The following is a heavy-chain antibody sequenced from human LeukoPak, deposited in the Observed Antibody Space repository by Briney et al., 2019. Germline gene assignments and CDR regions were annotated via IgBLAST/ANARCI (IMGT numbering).Heavy chain of an antibody. V-gene: IGHV4-61*01. CDR3: ARGWLGYPYYYGMDV. J-gene: IGHJ6*02. D-gene: IGHD3-10*01. Sequence: RASESLSPTCTVAGGSVSSASYYWSWMRQPPGKGLEWIGIIYYTGSTNYNPALKSRVIISADTSKNQFSLRLTSVTAADTAVYYCARGWLGYPYYYGMDVWGQGTTVTVSS. CDR2: IYYTGST. CDR1: GGSVSSASYY.